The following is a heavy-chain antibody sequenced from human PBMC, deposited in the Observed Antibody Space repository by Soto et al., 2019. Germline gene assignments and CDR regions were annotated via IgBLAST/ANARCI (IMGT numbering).Heavy chain of an antibody. CDR3: GRSGRKIGYCSSTSCSNGWFDP. CDR2: INHSGRT. Sequence: QVQLQQWGAGLLKPSETLSLTCAVYGGSFSGYYWSWIRQPQGKGLEWIGEINHSGRTNYNPSLKSRVTISVDTSKNQFSLKLSSVTAADTAVYYCGRSGRKIGYCSSTSCSNGWFDPWGQGTLVTVSS. J-gene: IGHJ5*02. D-gene: IGHD2-2*01. V-gene: IGHV4-34*01. CDR1: GGSFSGYY.